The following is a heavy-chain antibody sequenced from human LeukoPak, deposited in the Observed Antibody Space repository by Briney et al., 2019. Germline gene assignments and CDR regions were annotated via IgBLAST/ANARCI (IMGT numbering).Heavy chain of an antibody. V-gene: IGHV4-59*11. CDR1: GSSISSHY. Sequence: PSETLSLTCTVSGSSISSHYWSWIRQPPGMGLEWIGYIYYSGSTNYNPSLKSRVAISVDTSKNQFSLKLSSVTAADTAVYYCARDEAGAFDIWGQGTMVTVSS. D-gene: IGHD6-13*01. J-gene: IGHJ3*02. CDR2: IYYSGST. CDR3: ARDEAGAFDI.